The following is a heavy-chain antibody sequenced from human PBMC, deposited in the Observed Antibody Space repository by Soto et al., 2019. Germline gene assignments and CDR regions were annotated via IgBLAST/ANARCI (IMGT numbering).Heavy chain of an antibody. Sequence: PSETLSLTCTVSGGSISSYYWTWIRQPPGKGLEWIGYIDYSGSTTYNPSLKTRVTLSVDTSKNQFSLKLSSVTAADTAVYYCARDTASYYDILTADFRNWFDPWGQGTLVTVSS. CDR2: IDYSGST. CDR1: GGSISSYY. D-gene: IGHD3-9*01. J-gene: IGHJ5*02. V-gene: IGHV4-59*01. CDR3: ARDTASYYDILTADFRNWFDP.